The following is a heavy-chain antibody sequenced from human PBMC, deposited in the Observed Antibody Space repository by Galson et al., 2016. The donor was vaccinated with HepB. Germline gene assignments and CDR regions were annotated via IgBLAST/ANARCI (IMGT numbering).Heavy chain of an antibody. D-gene: IGHD3-9*01. CDR2: ILYDGSNE. CDR3: AKADLLFGYYNGGIDF. CDR1: GFTFRSYG. Sequence: SLRLSCAASGFTFRSYGMHWVRQAPGKGLEWLAGILYDGSNEYYGDSVKGRFTISRDNSKKTLFLQMNRLRAEDTAVYYCAKADLLFGYYNGGIDFWGQGTLVTVSS. V-gene: IGHV3-30*18. J-gene: IGHJ4*02.